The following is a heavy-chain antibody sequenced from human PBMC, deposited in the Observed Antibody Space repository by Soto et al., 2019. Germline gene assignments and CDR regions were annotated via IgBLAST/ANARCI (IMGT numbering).Heavy chain of an antibody. Sequence: EVQLVESGGGLVQPGRSLRLSCAASGFTFDDYAMHWVRQAPGKGLEWVSGISSNSGSVGYADSVKGRFTISRDNAKRSLYLQMSSLKTEDTALYYCAKDALTADGFHFDFWGQGALVTVSS. J-gene: IGHJ4*02. CDR1: GFTFDDYA. CDR2: ISSNSGSV. CDR3: AKDALTADGFHFDF. D-gene: IGHD2-21*02. V-gene: IGHV3-9*01.